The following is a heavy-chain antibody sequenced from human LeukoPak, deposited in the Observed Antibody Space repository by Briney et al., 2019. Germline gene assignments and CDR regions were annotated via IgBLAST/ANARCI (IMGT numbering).Heavy chain of an antibody. J-gene: IGHJ4*02. D-gene: IGHD6-19*01. V-gene: IGHV1-69*13. Sequence: SVKVSCKASGGTFSSYAISWVRQAPGQGLEWMGGIIPIFGTANYAQKFQGRVTITADESTSTAYMELSSLRAEDTAVYYCAKGAPLPGIAVAGRDYFDYWGQGTLVTVSS. CDR1: GGTFSSYA. CDR3: AKGAPLPGIAVAGRDYFDY. CDR2: IIPIFGTA.